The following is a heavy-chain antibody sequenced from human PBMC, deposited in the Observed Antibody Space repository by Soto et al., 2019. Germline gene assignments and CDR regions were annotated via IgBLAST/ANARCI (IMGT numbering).Heavy chain of an antibody. CDR1: GYTFTGYY. J-gene: IGHJ6*02. CDR3: AREVVPAARNYYYYYGMDV. CDR2: INPNSGGT. V-gene: IGHV1-2*04. Sequence: VKVSCKASGYTFTGYYMHWVRQAPGQGLEWMGWINPNSGGTNYAQKFQGWVTMTRDTSISTAYMELSRLRSDDTAVYYCAREVVPAARNYYYYYGMDVWGQGTTVTVSS. D-gene: IGHD2-2*01.